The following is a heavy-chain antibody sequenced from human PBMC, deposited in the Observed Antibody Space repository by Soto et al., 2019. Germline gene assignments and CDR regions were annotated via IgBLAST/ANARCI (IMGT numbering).Heavy chain of an antibody. J-gene: IGHJ5*02. CDR2: IYWDDDK. CDR1: GFSLSTSGVG. V-gene: IGHV2-5*02. CDR3: AHSIYFDWLSNWFDP. Sequence: SGPTLVKPPQTLTLTCTFSGFSLSTSGVGVGWIRQPPGKALEWLALIYWDDDKRYSPSLKSRLTITKDTSKNQVVLTMTNMDPVDTATYYCAHSIYFDWLSNWFDPWGQGTLVTVSS. D-gene: IGHD3-9*01.